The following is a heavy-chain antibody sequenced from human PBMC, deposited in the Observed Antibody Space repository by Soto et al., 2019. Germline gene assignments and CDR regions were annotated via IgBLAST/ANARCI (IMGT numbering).Heavy chain of an antibody. Sequence: VQLVESGGGLVKPGGSLRLSCAASGFTFSSYSMNWVRQAPGKGLEWVSSISSSSSYIYYADSVKGRFTISRDNAKNSLYLQMNSLRAEDTAVYYCARDGDYGDYFDYWGQGTLVTVSS. CDR2: ISSSSSYI. CDR1: GFTFSSYS. D-gene: IGHD4-17*01. J-gene: IGHJ4*02. CDR3: ARDGDYGDYFDY. V-gene: IGHV3-21*01.